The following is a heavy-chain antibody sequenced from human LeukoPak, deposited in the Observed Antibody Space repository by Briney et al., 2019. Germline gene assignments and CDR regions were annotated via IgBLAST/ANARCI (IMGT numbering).Heavy chain of an antibody. CDR3: ARGLGSCSGGSCYFDY. J-gene: IGHJ4*02. V-gene: IGHV7-4-1*02. D-gene: IGHD2-15*01. CDR1: GYTFSSYA. CDR2: INTNTGNP. Sequence: ASVKVSCKASGYTFSSYAMNWVRQAPGQGLEWMGWINTNTGNPTYAQGFTGRFLSSLDTSVSTAYLQISSLRSDDTAVYYCARGLGSCSGGSCYFDYWGQGTLVTVSS.